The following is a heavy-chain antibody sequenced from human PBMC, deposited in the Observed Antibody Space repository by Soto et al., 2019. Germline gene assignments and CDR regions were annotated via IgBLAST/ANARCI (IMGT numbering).Heavy chain of an antibody. Sequence: QVQLVQSGAEVKKPGASVTVSCKASGHTFANYYIHWVRRAPGQGLEWMGKINPSGGAATYAQGFQGRVTMTLDTSATTVVLEMRSLTTDDTAVYYCAKQTVELSLGGFDPWGQGTLVTISS. V-gene: IGHV1-46*01. D-gene: IGHD1-1*01. J-gene: IGHJ5*02. CDR3: AKQTVELSLGGFDP. CDR1: GHTFANYY. CDR2: INPSGGAA.